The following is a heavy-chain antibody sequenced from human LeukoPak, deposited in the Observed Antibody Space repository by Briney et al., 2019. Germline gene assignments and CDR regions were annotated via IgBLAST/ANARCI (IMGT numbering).Heavy chain of an antibody. V-gene: IGHV4-4*07. Sequence: PSETLSLTCTVSGGSISSYYWSWIRQPAGKGLEWIGRIYTSGSTNYNPSLKSRVTMSVDTSKNQFSLKLSSVTAADTAVYYCARGLVVVRTYYFGYWGQGTLVTVSS. CDR1: GGSISSYY. J-gene: IGHJ4*02. D-gene: IGHD3-22*01. CDR3: ARGLVVVRTYYFGY. CDR2: IYTSGST.